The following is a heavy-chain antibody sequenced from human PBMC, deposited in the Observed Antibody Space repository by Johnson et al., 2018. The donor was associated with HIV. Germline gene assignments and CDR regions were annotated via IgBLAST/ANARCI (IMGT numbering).Heavy chain of an antibody. Sequence: MLLVESGGGLVQPGGSLRLSCAASGFTFITYAMSWVRQAPGKGLEWVSSVSGSGASTYYADSVKGRFTISRDNSKNTLYLQMNSLRAEDTAVYYCARDLHDSSGYYYEGDAFDIWGQGTMVTVSS. V-gene: IGHV3-23*04. CDR1: GFTFITYA. CDR2: VSGSGAST. J-gene: IGHJ3*02. D-gene: IGHD3-22*01. CDR3: ARDLHDSSGYYYEGDAFDI.